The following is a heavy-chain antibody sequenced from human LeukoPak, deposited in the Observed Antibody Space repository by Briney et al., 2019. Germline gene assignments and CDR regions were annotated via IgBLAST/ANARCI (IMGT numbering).Heavy chain of an antibody. J-gene: IGHJ4*02. CDR1: GGTFSSYA. CDR3: AQATMTFDH. V-gene: IGHV1-2*02. D-gene: IGHD5-12*01. CDR2: ISPSSGVT. Sequence: ASVKVSCKASGGTFSSYAISWVRQAPGQVLEWMGWISPSSGVTNYAQKFRGRVTMTTDTSTSTAYLELNNLTSDDTAVYFCAQATMTFDHWGQGTLVTVTS.